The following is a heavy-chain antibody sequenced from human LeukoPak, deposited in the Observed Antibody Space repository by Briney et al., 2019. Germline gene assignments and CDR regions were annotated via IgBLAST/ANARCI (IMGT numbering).Heavy chain of an antibody. J-gene: IGHJ4*02. CDR2: ISAYNGNT. CDR3: VRDRGELPHSHFDY. CDR1: GYSFTIIG. Sequence: ASVKVSCKTSGYSFTIIGISWVRHAPGQGLEWMGWISAYNGNTNYAQKFQGRVTMTTDTSTNTAYMELRSLISDDTAVYYCVRDRGELPHSHFDYWGQGSLVTVSS. D-gene: IGHD1-26*01. V-gene: IGHV1-18*01.